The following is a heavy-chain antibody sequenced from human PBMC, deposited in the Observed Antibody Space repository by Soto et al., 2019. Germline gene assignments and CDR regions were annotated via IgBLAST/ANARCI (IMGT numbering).Heavy chain of an antibody. Sequence: VQLQESGPGLVKPSQTLSLTCTVSGGSISSGDYYWSWIRQPPGKGLEWIGCIHYTGSTYYNPSLKSRVTISGDTSKNQFSVKLSSVTAADTAVYYCARDFRKGFFDYWGQGTLVTVS. CDR2: IHYTGST. CDR3: ARDFRKGFFDY. CDR1: GGSISSGDYY. V-gene: IGHV4-30-4*01. J-gene: IGHJ4*02.